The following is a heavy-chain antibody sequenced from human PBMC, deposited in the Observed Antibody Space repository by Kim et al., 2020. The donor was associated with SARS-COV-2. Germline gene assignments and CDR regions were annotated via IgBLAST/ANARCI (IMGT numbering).Heavy chain of an antibody. Sequence: SETLSLTCTVSGGSISSSSYYWGWIRQPPGKGLEWIGSIYYSGSTYYNPSLKSRVTISVDTSKNQFSLKLSSVTAADTAVYYCARPFPPSRDGYNYWGQG. D-gene: IGHD5-12*01. CDR2: IYYSGST. J-gene: IGHJ4*02. CDR1: GGSISSSSYY. V-gene: IGHV4-39*01. CDR3: ARPFPPSRDGYNY.